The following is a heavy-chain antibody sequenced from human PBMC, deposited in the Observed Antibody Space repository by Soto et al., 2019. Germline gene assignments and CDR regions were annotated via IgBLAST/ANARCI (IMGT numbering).Heavy chain of an antibody. CDR2: INHSGST. CDR1: GGSFSGYY. D-gene: IGHD4-17*01. V-gene: IGHV4-34*01. CDR3: ARRTVTMSCVDY. J-gene: IGHJ4*02. Sequence: QVQLQQWGAGLLKPSETLSLTCAVYGGSFSGYYWSWIRQPPGKGLEWIGEINHSGSTNYNPSLKSRVTISVDTSKNQFSLKLSSVTAADTAVYYCARRTVTMSCVDYWGQGTLVIVSS.